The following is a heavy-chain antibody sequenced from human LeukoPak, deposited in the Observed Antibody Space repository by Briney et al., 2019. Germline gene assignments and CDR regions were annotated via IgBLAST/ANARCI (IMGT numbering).Heavy chain of an antibody. CDR3: ARQACSGACYFDY. V-gene: IGHV1-18*01. CDR2: ISAYNGNT. D-gene: IGHD2-15*01. CDR1: GYTFTSYG. J-gene: IGHJ4*02. Sequence: ASVNVSCKASGYTFTSYGISWVRQAPGQGLEWMGWISAYNGNTNYAHKLRDRVTMTTDTSTSTAYMELRSLRSDDTAVYYCARQACSGACYFDYWGQGTLVTVSS.